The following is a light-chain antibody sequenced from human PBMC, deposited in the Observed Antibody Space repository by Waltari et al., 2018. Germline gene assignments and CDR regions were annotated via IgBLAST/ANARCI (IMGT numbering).Light chain of an antibody. CDR3: HQYYSTPQT. Sequence: DIVLTQSPESLAVSLGGRDTLNCKSSQSVLFNSDSKNYLAWYQQKPGQPPTLLIYWASTRESGVPDRFNGSGSGTDFSLTISSLQAEDAAVYYCHQYYSTPQTFGQGTKVEVK. V-gene: IGKV4-1*01. J-gene: IGKJ1*01. CDR1: QSVLFNSDSKNY. CDR2: WAS.